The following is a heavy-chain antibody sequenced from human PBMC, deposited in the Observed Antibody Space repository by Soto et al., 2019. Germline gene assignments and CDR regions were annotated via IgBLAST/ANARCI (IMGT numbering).Heavy chain of an antibody. D-gene: IGHD6-6*01. V-gene: IGHV3-33*01. Sequence: GGSLRLSCAASGFTFSSYGMHWVRQAPGKGLEWVAVIWYDGSNKYYADSVKGRFTISRDNSKNTLYLQMNSLRAEDTAVYYCARAEYSSSYKQPTNSEPTFDYWGQGTLVTVSS. CDR2: IWYDGSNK. CDR3: ARAEYSSSYKQPTNSEPTFDY. J-gene: IGHJ4*02. CDR1: GFTFSSYG.